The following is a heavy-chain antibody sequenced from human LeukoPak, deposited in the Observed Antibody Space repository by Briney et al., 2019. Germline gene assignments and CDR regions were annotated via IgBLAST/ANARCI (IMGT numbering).Heavy chain of an antibody. CDR2: ITSSGSYI. V-gene: IGHV3-21*01. CDR3: VREHHY. CDR1: GFVFSDYS. Sequence: GGSLRLSCVASGFVFSDYSMNWVRQAPGKGLEWVSSITSSGSYIYYTDSVKGRFTISRDNAKNSLFLEMNSLRAEDTAVYYCVREHHYWGQGPPVTITS. J-gene: IGHJ4*02.